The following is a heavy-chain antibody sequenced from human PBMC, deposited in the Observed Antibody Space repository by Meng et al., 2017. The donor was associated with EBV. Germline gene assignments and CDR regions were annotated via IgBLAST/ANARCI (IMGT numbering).Heavy chain of an antibody. D-gene: IGHD2-8*01. CDR2: ISSNSIDI. J-gene: IGHJ4*02. V-gene: IGHV3-21*01. CDR1: GFTLRSYS. Sequence: VQLEGAGGGLVKPGEALRLSWAASGFTLRSYSMIWVRLAPGKGLEWVSSISSNSIDIYYADLVRGRFTISRDNAKNSLFLQMNSLRAEDTAVYYCARDRTSNRFDYWGQGTLVTVSS. CDR3: ARDRTSNRFDY.